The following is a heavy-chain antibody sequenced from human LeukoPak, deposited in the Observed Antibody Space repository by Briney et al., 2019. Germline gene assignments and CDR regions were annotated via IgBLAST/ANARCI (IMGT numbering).Heavy chain of an antibody. Sequence: SETLSLTCIVSGGSISSSSYYWGWIRQPPGKGLEWIGSIYYSGSTYYNLSLKSRVTISVDTSKNQFSLKLSSVTAADTAVYYCARADYSSTWSHDYYYMDVWGKGTTVTVSS. CDR3: ARADYSSTWSHDYYYMDV. J-gene: IGHJ6*03. V-gene: IGHV4-39*07. D-gene: IGHD6-13*01. CDR2: IYYSGST. CDR1: GGSISSSSYY.